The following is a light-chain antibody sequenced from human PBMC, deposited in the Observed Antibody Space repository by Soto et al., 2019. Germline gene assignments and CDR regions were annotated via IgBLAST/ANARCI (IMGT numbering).Light chain of an antibody. V-gene: IGKV1-39*01. CDR1: QSVSRY. CDR2: TAS. J-gene: IGKJ4*01. CDR3: QQGISTPRT. Sequence: DIQMTQTPSSLSASVGDRVTITCRASQSVSRYLNWYQQKPGRAPKLLISTASSLQSGVPSRFSGSGSGRDFTLTISSLQPEDFATYYCQQGISTPRTFGGGAKMEI.